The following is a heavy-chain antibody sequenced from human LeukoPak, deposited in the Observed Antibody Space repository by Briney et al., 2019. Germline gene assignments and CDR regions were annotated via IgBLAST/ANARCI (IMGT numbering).Heavy chain of an antibody. D-gene: IGHD3-10*01. CDR3: AKDYGSGSYWPPRGPFYSYGMDV. V-gene: IGHV3-23*01. CDR2: ISGSGGST. Sequence: GGSLRLSCAASGFTFSSYAMSWVRQAPGKGLEWVSAISGSGGSTYYADSVKGRFTISRDNSKNTLYLQMNSLRAEDTAVYYCAKDYGSGSYWPPRGPFYSYGMDVWGQGTTVTVSS. CDR1: GFTFSSYA. J-gene: IGHJ6*02.